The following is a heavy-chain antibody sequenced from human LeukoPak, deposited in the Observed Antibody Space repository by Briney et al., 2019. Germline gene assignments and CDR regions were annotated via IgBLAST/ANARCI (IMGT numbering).Heavy chain of an antibody. D-gene: IGHD3-10*01. CDR3: ARATMVRGVIIGY. J-gene: IGHJ4*02. CDR2: MNPNSGNT. V-gene: IGHV1-8*02. CDR1: GYTFTSYG. Sequence: GASVKVSCKASGYTFTSYGINWVRQATGQGLEWMGWMNPNSGNTGYAQKFQGRVTMTRNTSISTAYMELSSLRSEDTAVYYCARATMVRGVIIGYWGQGTLVTVSS.